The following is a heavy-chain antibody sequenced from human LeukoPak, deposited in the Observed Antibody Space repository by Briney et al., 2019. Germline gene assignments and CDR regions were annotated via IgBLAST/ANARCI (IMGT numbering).Heavy chain of an antibody. D-gene: IGHD6-13*01. CDR1: GGSISSYY. Sequence: SETLSLTCTVSGGSISSYYWRWIRQPPGKGLEWIGYIYYSGSTNYNPSLKSRVTISVDTSKNQFSLKLSSVTAADTAVYYCARSPVIAAAAYFDYWGQGTLVTVSS. CDR3: ARSPVIAAAAYFDY. J-gene: IGHJ4*02. CDR2: IYYSGST. V-gene: IGHV4-59*08.